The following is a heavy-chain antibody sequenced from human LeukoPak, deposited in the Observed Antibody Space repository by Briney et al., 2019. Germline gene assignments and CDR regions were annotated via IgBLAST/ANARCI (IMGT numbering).Heavy chain of an antibody. CDR2: IYPRGSDT. Sequence: GEALNISCKGSGYSFASYWIGWVRQMPGKGLEGMGSIYPRGSDTRYTPSFQGQVTISADKSITTDYLQWSSLKAADTAMYYCARMTGDYAADYYSGMDVWGKGTTVTVSS. D-gene: IGHD4-17*01. CDR1: GYSFASYW. V-gene: IGHV5-51*01. CDR3: ARMTGDYAADYYSGMDV. J-gene: IGHJ6*04.